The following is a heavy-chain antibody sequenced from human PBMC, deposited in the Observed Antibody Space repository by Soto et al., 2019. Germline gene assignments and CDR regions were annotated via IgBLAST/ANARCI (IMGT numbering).Heavy chain of an antibody. V-gene: IGHV4-59*01. CDR2: IYYSGST. J-gene: IGHJ4*02. CDR3: ARAGGYSSGWYEGEFDY. CDR1: GGSISSYY. D-gene: IGHD6-19*01. Sequence: SETLSLTCTVSGGSISSYYWSWIRQPPGKGLEWIGYIYYSGSTNYNPSLKSRVTISVDTSKNQFSLKLSSVTAADTAVYYCARAGGYSSGWYEGEFDYWGQGTLVTVSS.